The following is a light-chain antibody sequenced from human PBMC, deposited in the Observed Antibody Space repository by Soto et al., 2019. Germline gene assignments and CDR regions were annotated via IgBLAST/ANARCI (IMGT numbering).Light chain of an antibody. CDR1: QSVNIY. CDR3: QQRSNWRVT. J-gene: IGKJ4*01. CDR2: DAS. Sequence: EIVLTQSPGTLSLSPGDRATLSCRASQSVNIYLAWYQQKPGQAPRLLIYDASNRATGIPARFSGSGSGTDFTLTISSLEPEDIAVYYCQQRSNWRVTFGGGTKVDIK. V-gene: IGKV3-11*01.